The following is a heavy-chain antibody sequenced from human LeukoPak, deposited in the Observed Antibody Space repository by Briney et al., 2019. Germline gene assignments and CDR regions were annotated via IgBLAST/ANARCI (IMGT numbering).Heavy chain of an antibody. CDR3: AKAKITIFGGNDY. V-gene: IGHV3-33*06. D-gene: IGHD3-3*01. J-gene: IGHJ4*02. CDR2: IWYDGSRK. CDR1: GFTFSNYG. Sequence: GGSLRLSCAASGFTFSNYGIHWVRQGPGKGLEWVAGIWYDGSRKYYADSVKGRFTISRDNSKNTLYLQMKSLRAEDTAVYYCAKAKITIFGGNDYWGQGTLVTVSS.